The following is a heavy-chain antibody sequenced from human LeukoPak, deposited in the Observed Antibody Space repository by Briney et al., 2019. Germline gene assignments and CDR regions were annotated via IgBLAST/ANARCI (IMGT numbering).Heavy chain of an antibody. J-gene: IGHJ4*02. CDR2: IYPGDSHT. V-gene: IGHV5-51*01. Sequence: GESLKISLKGSGYSFTSYWIGWVRQMPGKGLGWMGVIYPGDSHTRYSPSFQGQVTISADKSINTAYLQWSSLKASDTAMYYCARRDDILTGCLDYWGQGTLVSVSS. D-gene: IGHD3-9*01. CDR1: GYSFTSYW. CDR3: ARRDDILTGCLDY.